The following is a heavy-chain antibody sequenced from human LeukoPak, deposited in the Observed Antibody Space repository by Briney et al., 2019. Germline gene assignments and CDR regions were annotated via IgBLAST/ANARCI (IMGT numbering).Heavy chain of an antibody. J-gene: IGHJ6*04. CDR2: ISNDGRNQ. CDR3: ARQGSSLDYHHTFLDV. D-gene: IGHD6-6*01. Sequence: GGSLRLSCAASGFSFSTYALHWVRQAPGKGLEWVALISNDGRNQHYFSSVKGRFPISRDISNSTLFLQMSRLRTDDTAVYYCARQGSSLDYHHTFLDVWGNGTPVTVSS. V-gene: IGHV3-30*15. CDR1: GFSFSTYA.